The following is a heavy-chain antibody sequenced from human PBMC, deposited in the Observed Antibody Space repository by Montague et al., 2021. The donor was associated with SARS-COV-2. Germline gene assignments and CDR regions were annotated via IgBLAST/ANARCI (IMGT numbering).Heavy chain of an antibody. CDR3: ARALYCSGGSCYPNWFDP. CDR1: GGSISSYY. Sequence: SETLSLTCTVSGGSISSYYWSWIRQPPGKGPEWIGYIYYSGSTNYNPSLKSRVTISVDTSKNQFSLKLSSVTAADTAVYYCARALYCSGGSCYPNWFDPWGQGTLVTVSS. J-gene: IGHJ5*02. CDR2: IYYSGST. D-gene: IGHD2-15*01. V-gene: IGHV4-59*01.